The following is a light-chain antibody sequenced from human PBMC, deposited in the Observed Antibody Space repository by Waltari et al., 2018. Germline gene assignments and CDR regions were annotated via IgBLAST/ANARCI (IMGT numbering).Light chain of an antibody. V-gene: IGKV3-15*01. CDR1: QGLNTN. CDR3: QQYNHWPPWT. Sequence: EIEMTQSPATLSMSPGARATLSCRAMQGLNTNLAWYQQKPVQPPRLLSYDASTRATGVPSRFSGSGSGTEFILTISSLQSEDCAVYYCQQYNHWPPWTFGQGTKVEIK. J-gene: IGKJ1*01. CDR2: DAS.